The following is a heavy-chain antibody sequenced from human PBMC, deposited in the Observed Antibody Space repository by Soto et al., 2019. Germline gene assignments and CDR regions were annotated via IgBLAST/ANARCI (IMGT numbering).Heavy chain of an antibody. J-gene: IGHJ4*02. D-gene: IGHD5-18*01. CDR1: GYTFTGYA. V-gene: IGHV1-3*01. CDR3: ARDHLAHRYRTAMDPYFDY. CDR2: INAGNGNT. Sequence: ASVKVSCKASGYTFTGYAMHWVRQAPGQRLEWMGWINAGNGNTKYSQKFQGRVTMTRDTSTSTVYMELSSLRSEDTAVYYCARDHLAHRYRTAMDPYFDYWGQGTLVTVSS.